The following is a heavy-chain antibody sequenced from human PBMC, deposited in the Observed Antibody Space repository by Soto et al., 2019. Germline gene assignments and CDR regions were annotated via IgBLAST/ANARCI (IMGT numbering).Heavy chain of an antibody. V-gene: IGHV3-21*01. J-gene: IGHJ3*02. D-gene: IGHD2-15*01. Sequence: GGSLRLSCAASGFTFSSYSMNWVRQAPGKGLEWVSSISSSSSYIYYADSVKGRFTISRDNAKNPLYLQMNSLKAEDTAVYYCARDSSDCSGGSCYYLPSNDAFDIWGQGTMVTVSS. CDR3: ARDSSDCSGGSCYYLPSNDAFDI. CDR2: ISSSSSYI. CDR1: GFTFSSYS.